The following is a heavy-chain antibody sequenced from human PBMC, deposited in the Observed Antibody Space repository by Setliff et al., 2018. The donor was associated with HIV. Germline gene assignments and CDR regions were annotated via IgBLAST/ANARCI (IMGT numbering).Heavy chain of an antibody. D-gene: IGHD1-7*01. CDR2: IWYGGSNK. CDR1: GFTFSSYG. CDR3: VRNPRELLY. J-gene: IGHJ4*02. V-gene: IGHV3-33*01. Sequence: GGSLRLSCAASGFTFSSYGMHWVRQAPGKGLEWVAVIWYGGSNKYYADSVKGRFTISRDNSKNTLYLQMNSLRAEDTAVYYCVRNPRELLYWGQGTLVTVSS.